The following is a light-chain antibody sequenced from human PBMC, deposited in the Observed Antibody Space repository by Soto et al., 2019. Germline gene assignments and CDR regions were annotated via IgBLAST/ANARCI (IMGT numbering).Light chain of an antibody. CDR3: RQGTRWPPKVT. V-gene: IGKV2-30*01. CDR1: QSLVYNDGNTF. J-gene: IGKJ4*01. CDR2: KVS. Sequence: DVVLTQSPLSLPVTLGQPASISCRSSQSLVYNDGNTFLNWFHQRPGQSPRRLIYKVSNRDSGVPDRFSGSGSGTDFTLKISSVEAEDVGVYYCRQGTRWPPKVTFGGGTKVEIK.